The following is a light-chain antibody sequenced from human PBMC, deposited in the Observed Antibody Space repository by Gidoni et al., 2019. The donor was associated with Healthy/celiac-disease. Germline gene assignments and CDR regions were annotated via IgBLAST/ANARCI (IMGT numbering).Light chain of an antibody. V-gene: IGLV3-19*01. CDR1: SLRSYY. Sequence: SSELTQDPAVSVALGQTVRITCQGDSLRSYYASWYQQKPGQAPVLVIYGKNNRPSGLPDRFSGSSSGNTASLTITGAQAEDEADYYCNSRDSSVLWVFGTGTKVTVL. CDR3: NSRDSSVLWV. J-gene: IGLJ1*01. CDR2: GKN.